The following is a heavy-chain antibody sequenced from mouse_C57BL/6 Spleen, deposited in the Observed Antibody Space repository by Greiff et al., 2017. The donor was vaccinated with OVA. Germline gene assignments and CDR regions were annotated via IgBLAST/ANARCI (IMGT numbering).Heavy chain of an antibody. D-gene: IGHD2-3*01. CDR3: ARFKGIYDGYSFDY. V-gene: IGHV7-3*01. J-gene: IGHJ2*01. CDR2: IRNKANGYTT. Sequence: EVKLMESGGGLVQPGGSLSLSCAASGFTFTDYYMSWVRQPPGKALEWLGFIRNKANGYTTEYSASVKGRFTISRDNSQSILYLQMNALRAEDSATYYCARFKGIYDGYSFDYWGQGTTLTVSS. CDR1: GFTFTDYY.